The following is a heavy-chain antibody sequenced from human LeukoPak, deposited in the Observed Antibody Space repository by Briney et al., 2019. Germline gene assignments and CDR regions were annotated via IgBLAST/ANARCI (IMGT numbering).Heavy chain of an antibody. CDR3: ARDRRDYYDSSGYYSHY. J-gene: IGHJ4*02. Sequence: ASVKVSCKASGGTFSSYAISWARQAPGQGLEWMGRIIPILGIANYAQKFQGRVTITADKSTSTAYMELSSLRSEDTAVYYCARDRRDYYDSSGYYSHYWGQGTLVTVPS. V-gene: IGHV1-69*04. CDR2: IIPILGIA. CDR1: GGTFSSYA. D-gene: IGHD3-22*01.